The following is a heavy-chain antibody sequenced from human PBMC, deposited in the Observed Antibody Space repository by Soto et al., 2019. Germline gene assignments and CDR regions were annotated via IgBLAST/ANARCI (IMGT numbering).Heavy chain of an antibody. V-gene: IGHV3-11*01. D-gene: IGHD1-1*01. CDR2: ISSSGSTI. CDR1: GFTFSDYY. CDR3: ARSHDILLPDY. Sequence: GGSLRLSCAASGFTFSDYYISWIRQAPGKGLEWVSYISSSGSTIYYADSVKGRFTISRDNAKNSLYLQMNSLRAEDTAVYYCARSHDILLPDYWGQGTLVTVSS. J-gene: IGHJ4*02.